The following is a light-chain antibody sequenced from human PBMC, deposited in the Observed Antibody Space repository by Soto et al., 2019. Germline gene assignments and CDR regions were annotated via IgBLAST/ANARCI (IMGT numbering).Light chain of an antibody. J-gene: IGLJ3*02. Sequence: QSVLTQSPSASASLGASVKLTCTLSSGHSSYAIAWHQQQPEKGPRYLMKLNSDGSHSKGDVIPDRFSGSSSGAERYLTISSLQSEDEADYYCQTWGTGLLVFGGGTQLTVL. V-gene: IGLV4-69*01. CDR2: LNSDGSH. CDR3: QTWGTGLLV. CDR1: SGHSSYA.